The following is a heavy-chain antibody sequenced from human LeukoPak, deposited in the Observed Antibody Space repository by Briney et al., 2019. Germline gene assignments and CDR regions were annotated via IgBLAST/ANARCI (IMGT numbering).Heavy chain of an antibody. D-gene: IGHD6-13*01. CDR1: GGSISSSSYS. J-gene: IGHJ4*02. V-gene: IGHV4-39*07. CDR3: ARGGYSSSWFNFDY. Sequence: PSETLSLTCTVSGGSISSSSYSWGWIRQSPGKGVEGLEWIGTIYYSGATYYNPSLKRRVTISSDTSKNQVSLKLSSVTAADTAVYYCARGGYSSSWFNFDYWGQGILVTVSS. CDR2: IYYSGAT.